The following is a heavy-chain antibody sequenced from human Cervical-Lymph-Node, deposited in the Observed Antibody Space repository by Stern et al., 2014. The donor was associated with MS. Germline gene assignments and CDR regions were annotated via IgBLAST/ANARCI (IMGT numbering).Heavy chain of an antibody. J-gene: IGHJ3*02. CDR3: ARSHSKWLVHDAFDI. CDR2: ISSSGSSI. CDR1: GFTFSDYY. Sequence: DQLVESGGGFVKPGGSLRLSCAASGFTFSDYYMSWIRQAPGKGLEWVSSISSSGSSIYYADSVKGRFTISRDNAKNSLYLQMNSLRAEDTAVYYCARSHSKWLVHDAFDIWGQGTMVSVSS. D-gene: IGHD6-19*01. V-gene: IGHV3-11*01.